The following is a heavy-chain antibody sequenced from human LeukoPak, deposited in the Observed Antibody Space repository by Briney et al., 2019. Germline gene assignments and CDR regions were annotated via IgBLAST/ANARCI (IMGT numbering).Heavy chain of an antibody. D-gene: IGHD6-19*01. J-gene: IGHJ4*02. CDR1: GGSFSGYY. CDR3: ARDSAGYSSGWYDY. V-gene: IGHV4-59*01. Sequence: SETLSLTCAVYGGSFSGYYWSWIRQPPGKGLEWIGYIYYSGSTNYNPSLKSRVTISVDTSKNQFSLKLSSVTAADTAVYYCARDSAGYSSGWYDYWGQGTLVTVSS. CDR2: IYYSGST.